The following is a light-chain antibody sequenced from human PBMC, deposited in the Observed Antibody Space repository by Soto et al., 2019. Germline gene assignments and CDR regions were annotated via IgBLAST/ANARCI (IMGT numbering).Light chain of an antibody. V-gene: IGKV3-15*01. Sequence: EIVITQSPATLSVSPGERATLSCRASQSVSSNLAWYQQKPGQAPRLLIYGASTRATGIPARFSGSGSGTEFTLTISSLQSEDFAVYYCQQYNNWPLTWTFSQGTKVDIK. CDR1: QSVSSN. J-gene: IGKJ1*01. CDR3: QQYNNWPLTWT. CDR2: GAS.